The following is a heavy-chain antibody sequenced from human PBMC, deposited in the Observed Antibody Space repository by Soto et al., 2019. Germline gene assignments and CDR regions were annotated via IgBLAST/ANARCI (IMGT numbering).Heavy chain of an antibody. CDR1: GFSLSTSGVG. Sequence: QITLKESGPTLVRPTQTLTLTCTFSGFSLSTSGVGVGWIRQPPGKALEWLALIYWDDDKRYSPSLKSRLTITKDTSKTQVVVTMPNMDPVDTATYYCAHSRCGGDCLQSYSSHYYYGMDVWGQGTTVTVSS. D-gene: IGHD2-21*02. CDR3: AHSRCGGDCLQSYSSHYYYGMDV. J-gene: IGHJ6*02. CDR2: IYWDDDK. V-gene: IGHV2-5*02.